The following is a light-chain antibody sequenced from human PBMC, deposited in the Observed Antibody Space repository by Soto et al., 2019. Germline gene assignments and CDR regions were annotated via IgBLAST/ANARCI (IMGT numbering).Light chain of an antibody. CDR2: RNN. J-gene: IGLJ2*01. Sequence: QAVVTQPPSASGTPGQRVTISCSGSSSNIGSNYVYWYQQLPGTAPKLLIYRNNQRPSGVPDRFSGSKSGTSASLAISGLRSEDEADYYCAAWDDSLSALVVFGGGTKLTVL. CDR1: SSNIGSNY. V-gene: IGLV1-47*01. CDR3: AAWDDSLSALVV.